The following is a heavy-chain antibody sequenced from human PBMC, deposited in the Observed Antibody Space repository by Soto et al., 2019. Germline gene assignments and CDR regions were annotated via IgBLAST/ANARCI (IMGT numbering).Heavy chain of an antibody. V-gene: IGHV1-69*02. CDR1: GGTFSSYI. CDR2: IIPTLDIA. D-gene: IGHD3-16*01. CDR3: AQCLLGVNYYYGMDV. Sequence: SVKVSCKASGGTFSSYIISWVRQAPGQGREWMGRIIPTLDIADDPQKFQGRVTITADTSTSTAYMELSSLRSEDTAVYYCAQCLLGVNYYYGMDVWGQGTTVTVSS. J-gene: IGHJ6*02.